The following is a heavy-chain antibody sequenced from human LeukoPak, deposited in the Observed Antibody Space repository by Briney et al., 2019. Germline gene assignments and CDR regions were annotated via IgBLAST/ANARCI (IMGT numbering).Heavy chain of an antibody. D-gene: IGHD6-6*01. CDR1: GGSINSGGHY. V-gene: IGHV4-31*03. CDR2: IYYSGST. CDR3: ARGGGRQLVPLDY. J-gene: IGHJ4*02. Sequence: SETLSLTCTVSGGSINSGGHYWSWIRQHPGKGLEWIGSIYYSGSTYYNPSLKSRVTISVDTSKNQLSLKLNSVTAADTAVYYCARGGGRQLVPLDYWGQGTLVTVSS.